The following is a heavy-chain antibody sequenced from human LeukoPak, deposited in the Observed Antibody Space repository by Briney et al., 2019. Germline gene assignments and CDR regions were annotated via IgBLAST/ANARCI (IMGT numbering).Heavy chain of an antibody. Sequence: HPGGSLRLSCVASGFTFSSYAMSWVRQAPGKGLEWVSAISDRGGYIYYADSVKGRFTISRDNSKNTLYLQMNSLRAEDTAVYYCAKHGSGSYSGQDYWGQGTLVTVSS. CDR3: AKHGSGSYSGQDY. V-gene: IGHV3-23*01. CDR2: ISDRGGYI. D-gene: IGHD3-10*01. J-gene: IGHJ4*02. CDR1: GFTFSSYA.